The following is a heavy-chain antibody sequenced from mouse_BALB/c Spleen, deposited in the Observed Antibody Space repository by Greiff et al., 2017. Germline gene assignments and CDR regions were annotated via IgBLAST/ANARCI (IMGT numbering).Heavy chain of an antibody. D-gene: IGHD1-1*01. CDR2: INSNGGST. J-gene: IGHJ2*01. CDR1: GFTFSSYG. Sequence: DVMLVESGGGLVQPGGSLKLSCAASGFTFSSYGMSWVRQTPDKRLELVATINSNGGSTYYPDSVKGRFTISRDNAKNTLYLQMSSLKSEDTAMYYCAREDSGYGSSFDYWGQGTTLTVSS. V-gene: IGHV5-6-3*01. CDR3: AREDSGYGSSFDY.